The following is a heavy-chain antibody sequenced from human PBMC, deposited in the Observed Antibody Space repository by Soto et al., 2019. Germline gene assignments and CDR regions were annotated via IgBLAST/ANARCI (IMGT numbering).Heavy chain of an antibody. CDR3: ARAPHPSYFDYGMDV. CDR2: MSPNSGET. Sequence: QVQLVQSGAEVKKPGASVKVSCKASGYTFTSYDINWVRQATGQGLEWMGWMSPNSGETGYAQKFQGRVTMTRNTSISTAYMELSSLRSEDTAVYYCARAPHPSYFDYGMDVWGQGTTVTVSS. CDR1: GYTFTSYD. J-gene: IGHJ6*02. V-gene: IGHV1-8*01.